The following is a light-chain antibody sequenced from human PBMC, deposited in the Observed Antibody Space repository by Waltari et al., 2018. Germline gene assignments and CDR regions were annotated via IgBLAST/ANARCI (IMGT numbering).Light chain of an antibody. Sequence: EVVLTQSPGTLSFSPGERVTLSCRASQSISRALTWYQQKPGQAPRLLIYGASTRATGIPDRFIGSGSGTDFSLTISRLDPDDFAVYYCQHYVRLPVTFGQGTTVEIK. CDR3: QHYVRLPVT. CDR1: QSISRA. V-gene: IGKV3-20*01. J-gene: IGKJ1*01. CDR2: GAS.